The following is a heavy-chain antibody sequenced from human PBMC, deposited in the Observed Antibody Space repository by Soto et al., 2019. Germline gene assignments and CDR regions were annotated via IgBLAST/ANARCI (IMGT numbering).Heavy chain of an antibody. CDR1: GGSISSSSYY. CDR2: IYYSGST. Sequence: SETLSLTCTVSGGSISSSSYYWGWIRQPPGKGLEWIGSIYYSGSTYYNPSLKSRVTISVDTSKNQFSLKLSSVTAADTAGYYGARLGDSSGWYVMFDYWGQGTLVTVS. CDR3: ARLGDSSGWYVMFDY. V-gene: IGHV4-39*01. D-gene: IGHD6-19*01. J-gene: IGHJ4*02.